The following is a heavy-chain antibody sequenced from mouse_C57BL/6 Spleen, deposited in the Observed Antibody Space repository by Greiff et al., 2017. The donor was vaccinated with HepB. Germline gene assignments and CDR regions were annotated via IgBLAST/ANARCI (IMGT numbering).Heavy chain of an antibody. V-gene: IGHV1-80*01. D-gene: IGHD1-1*01. CDR3: ARDYYGSSMDY. Sequence: QVQLKESGAELVKPGASVKISCKASGYAFSSYWMNWVKQRPGKGLEWIGQIYPGDGDTNYNGKCKGKATLTADKSSSTAYMQLSSLTSEDSAVYFCARDYYGSSMDYWGQGTSVTVSS. J-gene: IGHJ4*01. CDR1: GYAFSSYW. CDR2: IYPGDGDT.